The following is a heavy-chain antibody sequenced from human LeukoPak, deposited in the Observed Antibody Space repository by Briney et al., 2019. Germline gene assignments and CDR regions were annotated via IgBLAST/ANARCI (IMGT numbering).Heavy chain of an antibody. Sequence: PGGSLRLSCAAPGFTFSNYNMNWVRQAPGKGLEWISSITSTSSYKFYADSVKGRFTISRDNAKNSLYLQMNSLRAEDTALYYCAKMGRSYYYGSGSSEPHDAFDIWGQGTMVTVSS. CDR2: ITSTSSYK. V-gene: IGHV3-21*04. CDR1: GFTFSNYN. D-gene: IGHD3-10*01. CDR3: AKMGRSYYYGSGSSEPHDAFDI. J-gene: IGHJ3*02.